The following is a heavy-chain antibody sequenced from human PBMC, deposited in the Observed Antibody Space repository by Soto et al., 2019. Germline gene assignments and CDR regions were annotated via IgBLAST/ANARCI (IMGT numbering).Heavy chain of an antibody. V-gene: IGHV4-4*02. CDR1: GGSISSSNW. Sequence: QVQLQESGPGLVKPSGTLSLTCAVSGGSISSSNWWSWVRQPPGKGPEWIGEIYHSGSTNYNPSLKSRLTISVDKSKNQLALKLSSVTAADTAVYYCATLGVPDAREGWFDPWGQGTLVTVSS. CDR2: IYHSGST. CDR3: ATLGVPDAREGWFDP. J-gene: IGHJ5*02. D-gene: IGHD2-2*01.